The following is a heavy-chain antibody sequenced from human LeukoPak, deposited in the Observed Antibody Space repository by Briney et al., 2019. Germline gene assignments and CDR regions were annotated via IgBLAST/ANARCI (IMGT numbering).Heavy chain of an antibody. Sequence: GGSLRLSCAASGFIFSDSAIQWVRQASGKGLEWVGRIRSKTNSYATAYGASVKGRFTFSRDDSKNTAYLQMNSLKIEDTAVYYCTGGNDYWGQGTLVTVSS. CDR2: IRSKTNSYAT. J-gene: IGHJ4*02. D-gene: IGHD4-23*01. CDR3: TGGNDY. CDR1: GFIFSDSA. V-gene: IGHV3-73*01.